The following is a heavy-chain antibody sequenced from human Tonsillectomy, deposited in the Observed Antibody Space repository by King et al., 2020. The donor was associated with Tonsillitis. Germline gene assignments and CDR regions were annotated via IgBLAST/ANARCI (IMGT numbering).Heavy chain of an antibody. V-gene: IGHV3-23*04. J-gene: IGHJ3*02. CDR2: IGSRGDDT. Sequence: VQLVESGGGLVQPGGSLRLSCVASGITFSRYAVMWVRQAPGEGLEWVSAIGSRGDDTYYADAVKGRFTISRDNSKNTLYLHMSSRGVDDTAVYYCAKDTNGDYVGAYEIWGQGTMVSVSS. D-gene: IGHD4-17*01. CDR1: GITFSRYA. CDR3: AKDTNGDYVGAYEI.